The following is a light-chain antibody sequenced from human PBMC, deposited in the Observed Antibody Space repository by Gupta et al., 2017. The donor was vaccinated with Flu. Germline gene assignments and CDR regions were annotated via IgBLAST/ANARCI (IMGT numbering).Light chain of an antibody. Sequence: PSSLSASVGDRITITCRASQNIDNYLLWFQQGPGKAPKPLIYDTFILQSGVPSRFRGSGYGTDFSLTITGLQPEDFAIYYCQQYKSYPVTFGQGTKVDVE. CDR2: DTF. J-gene: IGKJ3*01. V-gene: IGKV1-16*01. CDR3: QQYKSYPVT. CDR1: QNIDNY.